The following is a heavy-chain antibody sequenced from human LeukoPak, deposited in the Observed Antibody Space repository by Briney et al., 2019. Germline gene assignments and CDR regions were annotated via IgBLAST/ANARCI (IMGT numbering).Heavy chain of an antibody. D-gene: IGHD3-10*01. Sequence: SVKVSCKASGGTLSSYAISWVRQAPGKGLEWMGRIIPILGIANYAQKFQGRVPMTADKSTSTAYMELSSLRSEDTAVYYGARDFGECGWFGDNQGDYWGQGTLVTVSS. J-gene: IGHJ4*02. CDR1: GGTLSSYA. CDR2: IIPILGIA. CDR3: ARDFGECGWFGDNQGDY. V-gene: IGHV1-69*04.